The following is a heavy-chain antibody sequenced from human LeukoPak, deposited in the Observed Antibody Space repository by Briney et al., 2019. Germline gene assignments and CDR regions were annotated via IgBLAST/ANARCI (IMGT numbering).Heavy chain of an antibody. CDR1: GFTFSSFW. Sequence: GSLRLSCAASGFTFSSFWMHWVRQAPGKGLVWVSRINSDGSSAGYADSVKGRFTISRDNAKNTLYLQMNSLRAEDTAVYYCASKLVVGATKSDYFDYWGQGTLVTVSP. CDR2: INSDGSSA. D-gene: IGHD1-26*01. V-gene: IGHV3-74*01. CDR3: ASKLVVGATKSDYFDY. J-gene: IGHJ4*02.